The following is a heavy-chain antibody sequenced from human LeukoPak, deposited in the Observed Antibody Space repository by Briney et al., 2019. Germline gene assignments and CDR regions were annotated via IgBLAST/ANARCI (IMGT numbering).Heavy chain of an antibody. J-gene: IGHJ1*01. CDR2: ISGSGGST. CDR1: GFTFSSYS. Sequence: GGSLRLSCAASGFTFSSYSMNWVRQAPGKGLEWVSAISGSGGSTYYADSVKGRFTISRDNSKNTLYPQMNSLRAEDTAVYYCAKVRDSSSWYAEYFQHWGQGTLVTVSS. D-gene: IGHD6-13*01. V-gene: IGHV3-23*01. CDR3: AKVRDSSSWYAEYFQH.